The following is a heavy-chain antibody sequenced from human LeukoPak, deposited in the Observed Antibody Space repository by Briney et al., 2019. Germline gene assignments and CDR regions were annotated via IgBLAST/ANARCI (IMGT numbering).Heavy chain of an antibody. CDR1: GGSISSYY. Sequence: SETLSLTCTVSGGSISSYYWSWIRQPPGKGLEWIGEIYHSGSTNHNPSLKSRVTISVDKSKNQFSLKLSSVTAADTAVYYCARARAPEACFDYWGQGTLVTVSS. J-gene: IGHJ4*02. V-gene: IGHV4-59*12. CDR3: ARARAPEACFDY. CDR2: IYHSGST.